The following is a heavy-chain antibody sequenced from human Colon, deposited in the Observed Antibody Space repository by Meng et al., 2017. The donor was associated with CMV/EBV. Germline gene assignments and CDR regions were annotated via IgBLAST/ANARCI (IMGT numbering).Heavy chain of an antibody. CDR3: ARGPIQPFYGDYRGKYYFDY. CDR2: IIPIFGTA. CDR1: GGTFSSYA. D-gene: IGHD4-17*01. J-gene: IGHJ4*02. Sequence: SVKVSCKASGGTFSSYAISWVRQAPGQGLEWMGGIIPIFGTANYAQKFQGRVTITTDESTSTAYMELSSLRSEDTAVYYCARGPIQPFYGDYRGKYYFDYWGQGTLVTVSS. V-gene: IGHV1-69*05.